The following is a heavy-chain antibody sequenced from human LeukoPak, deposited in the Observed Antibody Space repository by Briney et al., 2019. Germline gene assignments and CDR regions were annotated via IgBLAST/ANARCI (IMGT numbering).Heavy chain of an antibody. CDR1: GFTFSSYW. D-gene: IGHD6-6*01. V-gene: IGHV3-74*03. CDR2: VNSDGSSS. CDR3: VRRQTSTSGFDH. J-gene: IGHJ4*02. Sequence: GSLRLSCAASGFTFSSYWMHWVRQAPGKGLVWVSRVNSDGSSSKYADSVKGRFTTSRDNAKNTLYLRMNSLRAEDTALYYCVRRQTSTSGFDHWGQGTLVTVSS.